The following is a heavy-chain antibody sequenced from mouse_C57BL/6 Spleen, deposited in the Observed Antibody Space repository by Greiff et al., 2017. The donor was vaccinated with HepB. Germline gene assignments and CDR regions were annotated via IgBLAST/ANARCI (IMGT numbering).Heavy chain of an antibody. Sequence: VQLKESGPELVKPGASVKISCKASGYAFSSSWMNWVKQRPGKGLEWIGRIYPGDGDTNYNGKFKGKATLTADKSSSTAYMQLSSLTSEDSAVYFCARSETAEATGNYFDYWGQGTTLTVSS. CDR3: ARSETAEATGNYFDY. D-gene: IGHD3-2*02. J-gene: IGHJ2*01. CDR2: IYPGDGDT. V-gene: IGHV1-82*01. CDR1: GYAFSSSW.